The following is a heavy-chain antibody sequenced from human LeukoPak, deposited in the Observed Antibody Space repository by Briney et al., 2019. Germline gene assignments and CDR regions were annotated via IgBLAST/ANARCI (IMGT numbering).Heavy chain of an antibody. J-gene: IGHJ6*03. CDR1: GYSISSDYY. V-gene: IGHV4-38-2*02. D-gene: IGHD6-19*01. CDR2: IYHSGST. Sequence: PSETLSLTCTVSGYSISSDYYWGWVRPPPGKGLEWIGTIYHSGSTYYNLSLQSRLTISVDTSKNLFSLKLSSVTAADTAVYYCARDSSSGWNSYYSMDVWGKGTTVTVSS. CDR3: ARDSSSGWNSYYSMDV.